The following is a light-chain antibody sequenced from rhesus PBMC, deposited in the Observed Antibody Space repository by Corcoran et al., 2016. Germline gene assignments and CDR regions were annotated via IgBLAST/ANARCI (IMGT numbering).Light chain of an antibody. Sequence: QAALTQPRSVSGSPGQSVTISCTGTSSDIGVYNYVSWYQQHPGTAPKLMIYEVSKRPSGVSDRFSGSKSGNTASLTISGLQAEDEADYYCCSYADRYIYIFGAGTRRTVL. V-gene: IGLV2-32*01. CDR3: CSYADRYIYI. CDR2: EVS. J-gene: IGLJ1*01. CDR1: SSDIGVYNY.